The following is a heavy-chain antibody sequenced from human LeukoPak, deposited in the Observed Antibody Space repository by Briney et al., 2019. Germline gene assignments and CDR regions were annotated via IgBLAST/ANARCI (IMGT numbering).Heavy chain of an antibody. J-gene: IGHJ5*02. Sequence: GASVKVSCKASGYTFTGYYMHWVRQAPGQGLEWMGWINPNSGGTNYAQKFQGRVTMTRDTSISTAYMELSRLRSDDTAVYYCARGVAAAGNWFDPWGQGTLVTVSP. CDR1: GYTFTGYY. V-gene: IGHV1-2*02. CDR2: INPNSGGT. CDR3: ARGVAAAGNWFDP. D-gene: IGHD6-13*01.